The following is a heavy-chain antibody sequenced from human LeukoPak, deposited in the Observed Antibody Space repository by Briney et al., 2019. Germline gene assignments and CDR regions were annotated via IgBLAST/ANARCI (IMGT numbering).Heavy chain of an antibody. CDR2: ISGSGGST. V-gene: IGHV3-23*01. CDR1: GFTFSSYA. J-gene: IGHJ4*02. CDR3: AKAKLPLLGYFDY. Sequence: PGGSLRLSCAASGFTFSSYAMSWVRQAPGKGLEWVSAISGSGGSTYYADSVKGRFTISRGNSKNTLYLQMNSLRAEDTAVYYCAKAKLPLLGYFDYWGQGTLVTVSS.